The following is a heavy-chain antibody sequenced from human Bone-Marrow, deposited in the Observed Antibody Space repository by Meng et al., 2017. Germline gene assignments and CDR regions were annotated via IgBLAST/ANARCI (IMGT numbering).Heavy chain of an antibody. CDR1: GGSISSSNW. CDR2: IYHSGST. Sequence: QVHLQESGPGLVKPSGTLSLTCAVSGGSISSSNWWSWVRQPPGKGLEWIGEIYHSGSTNYNPSLKSRVTISVDKSKNQFSLKLSSVTAADTAVYYCARGQYFSWWELLPAFWFDPWGQGTLVTVSS. V-gene: IGHV4-4*02. CDR3: ARGQYFSWWELLPAFWFDP. J-gene: IGHJ5*02. D-gene: IGHD1-26*01.